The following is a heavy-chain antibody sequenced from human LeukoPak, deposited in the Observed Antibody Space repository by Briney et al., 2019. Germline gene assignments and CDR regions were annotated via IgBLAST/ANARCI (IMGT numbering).Heavy chain of an antibody. V-gene: IGHV3-64*01. J-gene: IGHJ4*02. Sequence: GRSLRLSCAASGFTFSSYAMHWARQAPGKGLEYVSGISSKGGSTYYASSVKGRFTISRDNSKNTLYLQMGSLRAEDMAVYYCAREDYGTGKFDYWGQGTLVIVSS. CDR1: GFTFSSYA. CDR2: ISSKGGST. CDR3: AREDYGTGKFDY. D-gene: IGHD4-17*01.